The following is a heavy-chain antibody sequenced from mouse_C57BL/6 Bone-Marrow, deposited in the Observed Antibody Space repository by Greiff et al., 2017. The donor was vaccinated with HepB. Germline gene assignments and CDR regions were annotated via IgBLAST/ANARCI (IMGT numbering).Heavy chain of an antibody. CDR3: VRHGGFYGSSYYYAMDY. J-gene: IGHJ4*01. CDR2: IRSKSNNYAT. CDR1: GFSFNTYA. Sequence: EVQVVESGGGLVQPKGSLKLSCAASGFSFNTYAMNWVRQAPGKGLEWVARIRSKSNNYATYYADSVKDRFTISRDDSESMLYLQMNNLKTEDTAMYYCVRHGGFYGSSYYYAMDYWGQGTSVTVSS. D-gene: IGHD1-1*01. V-gene: IGHV10-1*01.